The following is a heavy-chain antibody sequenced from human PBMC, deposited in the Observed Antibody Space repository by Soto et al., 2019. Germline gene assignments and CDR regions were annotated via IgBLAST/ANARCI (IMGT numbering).Heavy chain of an antibody. CDR1: GFNFNEHA. CDR3: TRLPPHPRTAFDS. J-gene: IGHJ4*02. Sequence: EAQLVESGGGLVRPGRSLRLSCATSGFNFNEHAVSWVRQAPGKGLEWVGFIRSKRYGGTAEYAASVKGRISNSRDDSNSIAYLDLYSLITEDSGVYYCTRLPPHPRTAFDSWGQGTLVTVSS. V-gene: IGHV3-49*04. CDR2: IRSKRYGGTA. D-gene: IGHD5-18*01.